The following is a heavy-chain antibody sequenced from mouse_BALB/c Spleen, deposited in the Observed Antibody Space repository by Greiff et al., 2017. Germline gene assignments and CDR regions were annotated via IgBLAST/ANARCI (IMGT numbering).Heavy chain of an antibody. D-gene: IGHD2-14*01. CDR3: TREGHRYDREMDY. CDR1: GFTFSSYT. Sequence: EVQRVESGGGLVKPGGSLKLSCAASGFTFSSYTMSWVRQTPEKRLEWVATISSGGSYTYYPDSVKGRFTISRDNAKNTLYLQMSSLKSEDTAMYYCTREGHRYDREMDYWGQGTSVTVSS. J-gene: IGHJ4*01. V-gene: IGHV5-6-4*01. CDR2: ISSGGSYT.